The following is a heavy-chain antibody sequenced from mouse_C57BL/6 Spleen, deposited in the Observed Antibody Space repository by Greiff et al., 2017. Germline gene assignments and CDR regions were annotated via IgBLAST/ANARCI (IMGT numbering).Heavy chain of an antibody. CDR3: ALNWDY. V-gene: IGHV1-82*01. CDR2: IYPGDGDT. CDR1: GYAFSSSW. Sequence: VQRVESGPELVKPGASVKISCKASGYAFSSSWMNWVKQRPGKGLEWIGRIYPGDGDTNYNGKFKGKATLTADKSSSTAYVQLSSLASDDSAVYFCALNWDYWGQGTSLTVSS. J-gene: IGHJ2*02. D-gene: IGHD4-1*02.